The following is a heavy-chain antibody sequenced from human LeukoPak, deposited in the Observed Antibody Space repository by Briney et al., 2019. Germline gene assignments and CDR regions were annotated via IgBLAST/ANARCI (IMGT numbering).Heavy chain of an antibody. J-gene: IGHJ4*02. Sequence: SETLSLTCTVSGGSISSYYWSWIRQPPGEGLEWIGYIYYSGSTNYNPSLKSRVTISVDTSKNQFSLKLSSVTAADTAVYYCARGYGTDVIIDYWGQGTLVTVSS. CDR1: GGSISSYY. CDR2: IYYSGST. D-gene: IGHD1-7*01. CDR3: ARGYGTDVIIDY. V-gene: IGHV4-59*01.